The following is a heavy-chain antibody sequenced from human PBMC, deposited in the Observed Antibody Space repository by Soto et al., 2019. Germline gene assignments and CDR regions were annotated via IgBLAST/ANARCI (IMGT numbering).Heavy chain of an antibody. J-gene: IGHJ6*02. CDR3: ARDPAIYSGKFDYGLDV. CDR2: IGTSGKTI. CDR1: GFTFSSYE. V-gene: IGHV3-48*03. Sequence: GGSLRLSCAVSGFTFSSYEMNWVRQAPGKGLEWVSYIGTSGKTIYYADSVRGRFTISRDNAKNSLYLQMNSLRAEDTAVYFCARDPAIYSGKFDYGLDVWGRGTTVTVSS. D-gene: IGHD4-4*01.